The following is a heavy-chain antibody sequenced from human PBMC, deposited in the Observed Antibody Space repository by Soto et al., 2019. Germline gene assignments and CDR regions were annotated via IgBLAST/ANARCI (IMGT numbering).Heavy chain of an antibody. CDR3: ASEAPPVLRFLEWSPSPYGMDV. D-gene: IGHD3-3*01. J-gene: IGHJ6*02. V-gene: IGHV1-46*01. CDR2: INPSGGST. CDR1: GYTFTSYY. Sequence: ASVKVSCKASGYTFTSYYMHWVRQAPGQGLEWMGIINPSGGSTSYAQKFQGRVTMTRDTSTSTVCMELSSLRPEDTAVYYCASEAPPVLRFLEWSPSPYGMDVWGQGTTVTVSS.